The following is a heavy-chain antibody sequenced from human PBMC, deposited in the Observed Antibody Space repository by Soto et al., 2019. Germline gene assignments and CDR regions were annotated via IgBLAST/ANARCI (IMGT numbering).Heavy chain of an antibody. CDR2: IIPIFGTA. V-gene: IGHV1-69*01. CDR1: GGTFSSYA. CDR3: AISQCGISSLDIYYYFYYGMDV. Sequence: QVQLVQSGAEVKKPGSSVKVSCKAPGGTFSSYAISWVRQAPGQGLEWMGGIIPIFGTAKYAQKFQGRVTFTVDDSSCTCYIEVSSLRSEDTAVYYCAISQCGISSLDIYYYFYYGMDVCGQGTTVTVSS. J-gene: IGHJ6*02. D-gene: IGHD3-3*02.